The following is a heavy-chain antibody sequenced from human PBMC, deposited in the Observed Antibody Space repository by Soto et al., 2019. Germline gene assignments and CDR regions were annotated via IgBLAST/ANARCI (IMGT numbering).Heavy chain of an antibody. Sequence: EVQLLESGGGLVQPGGSLRRSCAASGFTFSNYAMSWVRQAPGKGLEWVSAISGSGGSTYYRDSVKGRFNISRDNSKNTLYLQMNSLRAEDTAVYYCAKDYDYYGSGSYYELWGLGTLVTVSS. CDR2: ISGSGGST. D-gene: IGHD3-10*01. V-gene: IGHV3-23*01. CDR3: AKDYDYYGSGSYYEL. CDR1: GFTFSNYA. J-gene: IGHJ4*02.